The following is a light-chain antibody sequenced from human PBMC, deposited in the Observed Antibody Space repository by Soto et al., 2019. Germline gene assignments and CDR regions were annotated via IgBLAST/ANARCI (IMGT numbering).Light chain of an antibody. J-gene: IGKJ4*01. V-gene: IGKV3-15*01. CDR2: GAS. CDR3: QQYENWPQLT. CDR1: QSVGGD. Sequence: ERVMTQSPATLSVSPGERATLSCRASQSVGGDLAWYQQKPGQAPRLLIYGASSRAPGIPDRFSGSGSGTEFTLTISSLQSEDSAGYYCQQYENWPQLTFGGGTKVDIK.